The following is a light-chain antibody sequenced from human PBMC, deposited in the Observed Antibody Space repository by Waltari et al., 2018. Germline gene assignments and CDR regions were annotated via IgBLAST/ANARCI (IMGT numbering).Light chain of an antibody. V-gene: IGLV2-14*03. CDR1: ATDIGGYDY. CDR3: TSYTSKNTFI. CDR2: AVS. Sequence: QSALTQPASVFGSLGQSVTISCTGTATDIGGYDYVSWYQQHPGKAPNLLNFAVSNRPSEISARFSASKSGNTASLSISGLQTEDEADYHCTSYTSKNTFIFGGGTRLTVL. J-gene: IGLJ2*01.